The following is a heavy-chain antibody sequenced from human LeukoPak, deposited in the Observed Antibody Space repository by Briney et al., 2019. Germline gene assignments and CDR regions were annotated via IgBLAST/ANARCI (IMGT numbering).Heavy chain of an antibody. J-gene: IGHJ5*02. V-gene: IGHV1-2*02. CDR3: ARSGELLNMYNWFDP. Sequence: GASVKVSCKASGYTFTGYYMHWVRQAPGQGLEWMGWINPNSGGTNYAQKFQGRVTMTRDTSISTAYMELSRLRSDDTAVYYCARSGELLNMYNWFDPWGQGTLVTVS. CDR1: GYTFTGYY. D-gene: IGHD1-26*01. CDR2: INPNSGGT.